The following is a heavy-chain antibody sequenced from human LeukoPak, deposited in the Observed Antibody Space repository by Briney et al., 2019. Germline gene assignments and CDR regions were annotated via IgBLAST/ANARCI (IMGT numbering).Heavy chain of an antibody. CDR3: ARGYSGYDRYFDY. Sequence: SETLSLTCTVSGGSISSYYWSWIRQPPGKGLEWIGYIYYSGSTNYNPSLKSRVTISVDTSKNQFSLKLSSVTAADTPVYYCARGYSGYDRYFDYWGQGTLVTVSS. V-gene: IGHV4-59*08. CDR1: GGSISSYY. CDR2: IYYSGST. D-gene: IGHD5-12*01. J-gene: IGHJ4*02.